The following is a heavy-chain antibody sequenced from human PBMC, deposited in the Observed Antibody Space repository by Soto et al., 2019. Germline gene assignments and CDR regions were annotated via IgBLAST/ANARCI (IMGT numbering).Heavy chain of an antibody. CDR2: TYTGGNT. D-gene: IGHD4-17*01. V-gene: IGHV3-53*02. CDR3: AREGYPYGLHS. Sequence: EVQLVETGGGLIQPGGSLSLSCAASGFSINSKYMTWVRQAPGKGLEWVALTYTGGNTLYADSAEGRFTVARDISTNTLFLQMDSLIGDETAIYYCAREGYPYGLHSWGPGSLVAVPS. J-gene: IGHJ4*02. CDR1: GFSINSKY.